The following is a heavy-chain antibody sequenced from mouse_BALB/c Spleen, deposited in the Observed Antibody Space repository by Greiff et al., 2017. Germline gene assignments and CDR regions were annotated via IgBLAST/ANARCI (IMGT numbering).Heavy chain of an antibody. CDR3: ARYGNFGAMDY. CDR2: IWGDGST. CDR1: GFSLTGYG. J-gene: IGHJ4*01. Sequence: VMLVESGPGLVAPSQSLSITCTVSGFSLTGYGVNWVRQPPGKGLEWLGMIWGDGSTDYNSSLKSRLSISKDNSKSQVFLKMNSLQTDDTARYYCARYGNFGAMDYWGQGTSVTVSS. D-gene: IGHD2-1*01. V-gene: IGHV2-6-7*01.